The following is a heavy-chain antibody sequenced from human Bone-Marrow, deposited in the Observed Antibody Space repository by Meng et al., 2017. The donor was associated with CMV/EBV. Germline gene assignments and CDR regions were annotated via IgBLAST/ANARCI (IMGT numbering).Heavy chain of an antibody. V-gene: IGHV4-59*01. J-gene: IGHJ4*02. CDR2: IYYSGST. Sequence: SETLSLTCTVSGGSISSYYWSWVRQPPGKGLEWIGYIYYSGSTNYNPSLKSRVTISVDTSKNQFSLKLSSVTAADTAVYYCARASTYGGFDYWGQGTLVTVSS. D-gene: IGHD4-17*01. CDR1: GGSISSYY. CDR3: ARASTYGGFDY.